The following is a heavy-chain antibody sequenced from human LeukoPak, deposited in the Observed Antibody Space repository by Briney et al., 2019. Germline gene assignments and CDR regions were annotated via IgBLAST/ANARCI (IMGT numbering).Heavy chain of an antibody. J-gene: IGHJ4*02. Sequence: PSETLSLTCTVSGDSIITSSYYWGWIRQPPGKGLEWIGSIYYTRKTYYNPSLESPVTISVDTSKNQFSLKLSSVTAADTAVYYCARDAEGGYSYGTDYWGQGTLVTVSS. CDR3: ARDAEGGYSYGTDY. V-gene: IGHV4-39*07. D-gene: IGHD5-18*01. CDR1: GDSIITSSYY. CDR2: IYYTRKT.